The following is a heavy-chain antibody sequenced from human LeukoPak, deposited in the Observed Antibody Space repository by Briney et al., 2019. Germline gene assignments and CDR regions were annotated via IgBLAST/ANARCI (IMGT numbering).Heavy chain of an antibody. CDR3: ARGRAATA. J-gene: IGHJ1*01. CDR2: INHSGST. Sequence: SETLSLTCTVSGYSISSGYYWGWIRQSPGKGLGWIGEINHSGSTNYNPSLKSRATISADTSKNQFSLKLSSVTAADTGVYYCARGRAATAWGQGTVVTVSS. V-gene: IGHV4-38-2*02. CDR1: GYSISSGYY. D-gene: IGHD6-13*01.